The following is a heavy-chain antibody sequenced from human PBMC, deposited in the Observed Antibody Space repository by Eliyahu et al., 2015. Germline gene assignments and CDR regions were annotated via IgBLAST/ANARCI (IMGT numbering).Heavy chain of an antibody. CDR3: VHTLIGSGWDGQYYFDY. J-gene: IGHJ4*02. CDR1: GFSLSTSGVG. Sequence: QITLKESGPTLVKPTQTLTLTCTFSGFSLSTSGVGVGWIRQPPGKALDWLALIYWDDDKRYSPSLKSRLTITKDTSKNQVVLRMTNMDPVDTATYYCVHTLIGSGWDGQYYFDYWGQGTLVTVSS. D-gene: IGHD6-19*01. V-gene: IGHV2-5*02. CDR2: IYWDDDK.